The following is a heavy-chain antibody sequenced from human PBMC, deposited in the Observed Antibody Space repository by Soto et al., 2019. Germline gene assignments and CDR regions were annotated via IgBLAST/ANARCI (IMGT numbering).Heavy chain of an antibody. Sequence: ASVKVSCKASGYTFTGYYMHWVRQTPGQGLEWMGWINPNSGGTNYAQKFQGRVTMTRDTSISTAYMELSRLRSDDTAVYYCARAGGVRGVKSFDYWGQGTLVTVSS. D-gene: IGHD3-10*01. V-gene: IGHV1-2*02. CDR3: ARAGGVRGVKSFDY. CDR2: INPNSGGT. CDR1: GYTFTGYY. J-gene: IGHJ4*02.